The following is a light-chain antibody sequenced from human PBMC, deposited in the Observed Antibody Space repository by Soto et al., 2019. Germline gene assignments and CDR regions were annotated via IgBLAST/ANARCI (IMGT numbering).Light chain of an antibody. V-gene: IGKV3-15*01. CDR2: GAS. CDR3: QKYYYTPPVT. J-gene: IGKJ1*01. Sequence: EIVMTQSPATLSVSPGERATLSCRASQSVSSDLAWYHQKPGQAPRLLIYGASTRATGIPDRFSGSGSGTEFTLTINRLQSEDVAVYYCQKYYYTPPVTFGQGTKVDIK. CDR1: QSVSSD.